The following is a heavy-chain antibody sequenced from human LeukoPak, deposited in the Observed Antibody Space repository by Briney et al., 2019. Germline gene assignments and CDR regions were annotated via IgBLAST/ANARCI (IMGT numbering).Heavy chain of an antibody. J-gene: IGHJ4*02. D-gene: IGHD1-7*01. CDR1: GFTFSDYY. CDR2: ISDSGSAI. Sequence: PGGSLRLSCAASGFTFSDYYMSWFRQAPGKGLEWVSYISDSGSAISYADSVKGRSTISRDNAKNSLYLQMNSLRVEDTAVYYCARGPRYNWNSNYFPFDYWGQGTLVTVSS. V-gene: IGHV3-11*04. CDR3: ARGPRYNWNSNYFPFDY.